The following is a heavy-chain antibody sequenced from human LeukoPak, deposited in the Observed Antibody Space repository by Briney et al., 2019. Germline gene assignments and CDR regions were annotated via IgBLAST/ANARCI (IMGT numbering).Heavy chain of an antibody. CDR1: GGSFSGYY. J-gene: IGHJ3*02. CDR3: ARPSGYSSSGDAFDI. V-gene: IGHV4-34*01. D-gene: IGHD6-6*01. CDR2: INHSGST. Sequence: SETLSLTCAVYGGSFSGYYWNWIRQPPGKGLEWIGEINHSGSTNYNPSLKSRVTISVDTSKNQFSLKLSSVTAADTAVYYCARPSGYSSSGDAFDIWGQGTMVTVSS.